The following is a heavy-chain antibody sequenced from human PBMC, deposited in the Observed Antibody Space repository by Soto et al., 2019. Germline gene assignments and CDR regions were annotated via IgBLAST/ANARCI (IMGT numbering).Heavy chain of an antibody. D-gene: IGHD5-18*01. V-gene: IGHV3-11*01. CDR2: ISSSGSTI. CDR1: GFTISDYY. Sequence: GGSLRLSCAGSGFTISDYYMSWSRQAPGKGLEWVSYISSSGSTIFYADSVKGRFTISRDNAKNSLYLQMNSLRAEDTAVYYCARGAAMAYRMDVWGQGTTVTVSS. CDR3: ARGAAMAYRMDV. J-gene: IGHJ6*02.